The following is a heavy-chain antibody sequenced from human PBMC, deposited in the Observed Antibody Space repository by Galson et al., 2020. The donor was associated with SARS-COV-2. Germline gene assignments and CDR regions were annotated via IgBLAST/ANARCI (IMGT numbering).Heavy chain of an antibody. CDR2: TYSRSQWST. CDR1: GHSVPSHSAA. D-gene: IGHD3-10*01. V-gene: IGHV6-1*01. CDR3: AGRVAGVGSLHI. J-gene: IGHJ3*02. Sequence: SQTLSLTCAIYGHSVPSHSAAWNWLRQSPSRGLEWLGRTYSRSQWSTDYAVYVKSRITINPDTSKHQFSLQLNSVTPEDTPIHYCAGRVAGVGSLHIWGQGTMVIVSS.